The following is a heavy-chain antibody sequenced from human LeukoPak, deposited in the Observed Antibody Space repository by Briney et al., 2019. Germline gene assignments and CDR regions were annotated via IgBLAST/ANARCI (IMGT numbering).Heavy chain of an antibody. Sequence: GGSLRLSCAASGFTFSSYGTHWVRQAPGKGLEWVAFIRYDGSNKYYTDSVKGRFTISRDNSKNTLYLQMNSLRAEDTAVYYCAKVGTDYYYYYYMDVWGKGTTVTVSS. J-gene: IGHJ6*03. V-gene: IGHV3-30*02. CDR1: GFTFSSYG. D-gene: IGHD3-10*01. CDR2: IRYDGSNK. CDR3: AKVGTDYYYYYYMDV.